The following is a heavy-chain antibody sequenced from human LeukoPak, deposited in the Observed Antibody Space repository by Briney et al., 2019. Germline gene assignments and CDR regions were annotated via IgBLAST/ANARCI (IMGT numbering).Heavy chain of an antibody. CDR2: IRYDGSNK. D-gene: IGHD6-6*01. CDR1: GFTFSSYG. J-gene: IGHJ4*02. V-gene: IGHV3-30*02. Sequence: PGGSLRLSCAASGFTFSSYGMHWVRQAPGKGLEWVAFIRYDGSNKYYADSVKGRFTISRDNSKNTLYLQMNSLRAEDTAVYYCAKYGYSSSGPLDYWGQGTLVTVSS. CDR3: AKYGYSSSGPLDY.